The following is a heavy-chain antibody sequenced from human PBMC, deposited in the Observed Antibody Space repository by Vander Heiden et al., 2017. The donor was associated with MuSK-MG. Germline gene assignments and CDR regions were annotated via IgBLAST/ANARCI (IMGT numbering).Heavy chain of an antibody. CDR2: IYYSGST. CDR1: GRSISSSSYY. CDR3: ARNVLLWFGEFPSLGWFDP. Sequence: QLQLQESGPGLVKPSETLSLTCTVSGRSISSSSYYWGWIRPPPGKGLEWIGSIYYSGSTYYNPSLKSRVTISVDTSKNQFSLKLSSVTAADTAVYYCARNVLLWFGEFPSLGWFDPWGQGTLVTVSS. D-gene: IGHD3-10*01. J-gene: IGHJ5*02. V-gene: IGHV4-39*01.